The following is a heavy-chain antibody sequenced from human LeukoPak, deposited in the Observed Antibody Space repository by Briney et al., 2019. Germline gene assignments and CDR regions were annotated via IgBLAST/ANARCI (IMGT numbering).Heavy chain of an antibody. Sequence: GGSLRLPCAASGFTFSTYAMSWVRQAPGKGLEWVSSISGGSGGSTYYADSVKGRFTISRDSSKNTLYLQMNSLRAEDTAVYYCAKGEAYCGGDCYPDWGQGTLVTVSS. CDR1: GFTFSTYA. V-gene: IGHV3-23*01. CDR2: ISGGSGGST. D-gene: IGHD2-21*02. CDR3: AKGEAYCGGDCYPD. J-gene: IGHJ4*02.